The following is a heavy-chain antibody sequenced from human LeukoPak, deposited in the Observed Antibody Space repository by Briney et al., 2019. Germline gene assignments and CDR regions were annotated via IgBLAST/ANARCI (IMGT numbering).Heavy chain of an antibody. CDR1: GYTLTGYY. D-gene: IGHD3-22*01. CDR2: INPNSGGT. Sequence: GASVKVSCKASGYTLTGYYRHGLGQAPGQGFEWRGWINPNSGGTNYAQKFQGRVTMTRDTSISTAYMELSRLRSDDTAVYYRARATQYYYDSSGYYYPFDYWGQGTLVTVSS. V-gene: IGHV1-2*02. CDR3: ARATQYYYDSSGYYYPFDY. J-gene: IGHJ4*02.